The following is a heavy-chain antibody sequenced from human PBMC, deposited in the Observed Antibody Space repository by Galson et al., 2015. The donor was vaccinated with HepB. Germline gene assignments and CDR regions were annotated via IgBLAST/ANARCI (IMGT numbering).Heavy chain of an antibody. V-gene: IGHV3-48*04. CDR1: GFTFSSYS. Sequence: SLRLSCAASGFTFSSYSMNWVRQAPGKGLEWVSYISSSSSTIYYADSVKGRLTISRDNAKNSLYLQMNSLRAEDTAVYYCARDQGYDILTGYYPTCFDYWGQGTLVTVSS. CDR2: ISSSSSTI. D-gene: IGHD3-9*01. J-gene: IGHJ4*02. CDR3: ARDQGYDILTGYYPTCFDY.